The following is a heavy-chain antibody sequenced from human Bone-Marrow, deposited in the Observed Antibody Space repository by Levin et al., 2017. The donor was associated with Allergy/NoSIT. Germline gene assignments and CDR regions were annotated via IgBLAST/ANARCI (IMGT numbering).Heavy chain of an antibody. CDR1: FFPFLLSS. Sequence: SLRLSVAASFFPFLLSSLSWVRQAPGKGLEWFSSINDRDSSTYYADSVKGRFTLSRDHSKNTLYLQMNSLRADDTAVYYCAKGGWCPDYWGQGTLVTVSS. CDR3: AKGGWCPDY. D-gene: IGHD2-21*01. V-gene: IGHV3-23*01. CDR2: INDRDSST. J-gene: IGHJ4*02.